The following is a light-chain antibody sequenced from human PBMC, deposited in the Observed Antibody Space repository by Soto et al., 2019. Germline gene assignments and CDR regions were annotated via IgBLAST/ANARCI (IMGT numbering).Light chain of an antibody. J-gene: IGKJ1*01. V-gene: IGKV1-39*01. Sequence: DSQITQSPSSLSASVGDRVTISCRASQSISRYLNWYQQKPGLVPKLLIYATSTLQSGVPSRFSGSGSGTDYTLTISSLQLEDFATYYCQQSYTIPLTFGQGTKVDIK. CDR1: QSISRY. CDR2: ATS. CDR3: QQSYTIPLT.